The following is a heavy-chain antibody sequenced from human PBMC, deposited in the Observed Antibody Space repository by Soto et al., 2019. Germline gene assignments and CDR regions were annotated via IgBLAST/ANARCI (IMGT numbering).Heavy chain of an antibody. CDR2: INAYVGET. CDR1: SYTFTHYG. J-gene: IGHJ4*02. V-gene: IGHV1-18*01. Sequence: QVQLVQSGAEVKKPGASVKVSCKASSYTFTHYGITWVRQAPGQGLEWKGWINAYVGETKSAQKYQGRITVTMDTSTNTAYLELRSLRSDDTAVYYCARGDGDTLDYWGQGTLVRVSA. CDR3: ARGDGDTLDY.